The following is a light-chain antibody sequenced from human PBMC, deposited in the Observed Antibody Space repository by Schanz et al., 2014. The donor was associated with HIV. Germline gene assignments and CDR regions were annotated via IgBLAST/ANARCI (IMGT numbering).Light chain of an antibody. CDR1: TSDIGNHDF. CDR2: DVT. Sequence: QSALTQPPSASGSPGQSVTISCTGTTSDIGNHDFVSWYQQHPGKAPKLMIYDVTKRPSGVSNRFSGSKSGNTASLTISGLQAEDEADYFCSSYTSSLTRVFGTGTKLTVL. CDR3: SSYTSSLTRV. V-gene: IGLV2-14*01. J-gene: IGLJ1*01.